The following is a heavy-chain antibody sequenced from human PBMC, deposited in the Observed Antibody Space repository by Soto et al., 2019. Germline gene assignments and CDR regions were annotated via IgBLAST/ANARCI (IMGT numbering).Heavy chain of an antibody. V-gene: IGHV1-46*01. CDR3: ARDGAALWFGELLYRSPPDYYYYGMDV. CDR2: INPSGGST. J-gene: IGHJ6*02. CDR1: GYTFTSYH. Sequence: ASVKVSCKASGYTFTSYHMHWLRQSPGQGLEWMGIINPSGGSTSYAQKFQGRVTMTRDTSTSTVYMELSSLRSEDTAVYYCARDGAALWFGELLYRSPPDYYYYGMDVWGQGTTVTVSS. D-gene: IGHD3-10*01.